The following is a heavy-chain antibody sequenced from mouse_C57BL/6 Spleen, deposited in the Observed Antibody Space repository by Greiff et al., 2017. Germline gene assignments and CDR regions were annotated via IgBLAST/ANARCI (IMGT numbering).Heavy chain of an antibody. CDR2: INYDGSST. J-gene: IGHJ3*01. CDR1: GFTFSDYY. Sequence: EVQRVESEGGLVQPGSSMKLSCTASGFTFSDYYMAWVRQVPEKGLEWVANINYDGSSTYYLDSLKSRFIISRDNAKNILYLQMSSLKSEDTATYYCARHSHGGFAYWGQGTLVTVSA. CDR3: ARHSHGGFAY. V-gene: IGHV5-16*01.